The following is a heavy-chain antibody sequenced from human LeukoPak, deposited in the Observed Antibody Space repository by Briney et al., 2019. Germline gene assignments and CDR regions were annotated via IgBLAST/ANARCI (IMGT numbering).Heavy chain of an antibody. J-gene: IGHJ4*02. V-gene: IGHV3-21*01. CDR1: GFTFSSYS. CDR2: ISSSSSYI. CDR3: AGDILSGDYEVYYFDY. D-gene: IGHD4-17*01. Sequence: GGSLRLSCAASGFTFSSYSMNWVRQAPGKGLEWVSSISSSSSYIYYADSVKGRFTISRDNAKNSLYLQMNSLRAEDTAVYYCAGDILSGDYEVYYFDYWGQGTLVTVSS.